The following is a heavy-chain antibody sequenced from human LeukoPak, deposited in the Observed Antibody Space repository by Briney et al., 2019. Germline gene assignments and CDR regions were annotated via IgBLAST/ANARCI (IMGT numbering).Heavy chain of an antibody. CDR1: GFTVSDNY. Sequence: GGSLRLSCAASGFTVSDNYMTWARQAPGKGLEWVANIKQDGSEKYYVDSVRGRFTISRDNAKNSLYLQMNSLRAEDTAVYYCARSYDYVWGSYRYPFDYWGQGTLVTVSS. J-gene: IGHJ4*02. V-gene: IGHV3-7*03. CDR2: IKQDGSEK. D-gene: IGHD3-16*02. CDR3: ARSYDYVWGSYRYPFDY.